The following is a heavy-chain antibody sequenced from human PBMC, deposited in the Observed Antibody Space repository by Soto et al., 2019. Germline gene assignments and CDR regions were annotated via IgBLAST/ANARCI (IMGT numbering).Heavy chain of an antibody. CDR3: AREMAALNYFDY. CDR2: ISGSGGST. J-gene: IGHJ4*02. V-gene: IGHV3-23*01. Sequence: HPGGSLRLSCAASGFTFSSYAMSWVRQAPGKGLEWVSAISGSGGSTYYADSVKGRFTISRDNSKNTLYLQMNSLRAEDTAVYYCAREMAALNYFDYWGQGTLVTVSS. CDR1: GFTFSSYA. D-gene: IGHD2-15*01.